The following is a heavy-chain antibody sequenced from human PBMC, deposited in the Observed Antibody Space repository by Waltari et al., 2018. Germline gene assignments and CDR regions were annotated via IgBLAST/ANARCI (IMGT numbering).Heavy chain of an antibody. CDR1: RFSLTTYG. CDR2: ISSDGSYE. D-gene: IGHD1-26*01. Sequence: QVQLVESGGGVVQPGRFLRLSCAAARFSLTTYGLHWFRQAPGKGLEWVAFISSDGSYEYYPDAVKGRFTISRDNSKTTVFLQMNSLRDEDTAVYYCATRDILGGSQNYYYYGMDVWGQGTRVTVSS. J-gene: IGHJ6*02. V-gene: IGHV3-30*03. CDR3: ATRDILGGSQNYYYYGMDV.